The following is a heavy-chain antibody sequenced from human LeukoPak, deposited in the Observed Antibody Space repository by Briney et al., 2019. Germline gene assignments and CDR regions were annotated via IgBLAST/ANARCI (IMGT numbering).Heavy chain of an antibody. V-gene: IGHV3-23*01. CDR3: AKARVRIVELVAATIPYDF. CDR2: ISGSGTST. D-gene: IGHD2-15*01. CDR1: GFTFNSFA. Sequence: GSLRVSCAASGFTFNSFAMSWVRQAPGKGLEWVSTISGSGTSTYYADSVKGRFIISRDNAKNTLYLQLSRLRAEDTAVYYCAKARVRIVELVAATIPYDFWGQGTRVTVSS. J-gene: IGHJ4*02.